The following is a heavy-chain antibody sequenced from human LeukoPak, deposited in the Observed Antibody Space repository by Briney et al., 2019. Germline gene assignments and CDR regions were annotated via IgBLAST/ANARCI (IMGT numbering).Heavy chain of an antibody. Sequence: SETLSLTCTVSGVSISSYSWSWIRQPPGKGLEWTGYIYYSGSTNYNPSLKSRVTISVDTSKNQFSLKLSSVTAADTAVYYCARHVVVVAATSYTDGLDYMDVWGKGTTVTISS. CDR1: GVSISSYS. CDR2: IYYSGST. V-gene: IGHV4-59*01. CDR3: ARHVVVVAATSYTDGLDYMDV. J-gene: IGHJ6*03. D-gene: IGHD2-15*01.